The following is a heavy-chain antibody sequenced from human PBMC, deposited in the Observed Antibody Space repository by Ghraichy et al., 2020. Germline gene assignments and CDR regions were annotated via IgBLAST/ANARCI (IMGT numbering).Heavy chain of an antibody. CDR1: GFTFSSYW. CDR2: IKQDGSEK. D-gene: IGHD3-22*01. V-gene: IGHV3-7*03. CDR3: ARGLGFRHYYDSSGYFDY. J-gene: IGHJ4*02. Sequence: GESLNISCAASGFTFSSYWMSWVRQAPGKGLEWVANIKQDGSEKYYVDSVKGRFTISRDNAKNSLYLQMNSLRAEDTAVYYCARGLGFRHYYDSSGYFDYWGQGTLVTVSS.